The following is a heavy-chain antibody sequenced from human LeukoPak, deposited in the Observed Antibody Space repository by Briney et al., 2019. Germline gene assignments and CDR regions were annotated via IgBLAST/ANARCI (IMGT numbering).Heavy chain of an antibody. V-gene: IGHV3-30-3*01. D-gene: IGHD3-10*01. CDR1: GFTFRNYV. Sequence: PGGSLRLSCAASGFTFRNYVIHWVRQAPGKGLEWVAVTSSDLNVKLYADSVKGRFTISRDNSRSTLYLQMNSLRPEDTAIYYCAREGYYGSGSPPSLYFDYLGQGTLVTVSS. CDR3: AREGYYGSGSPPSLYFDY. J-gene: IGHJ4*02. CDR2: TSSDLNVK.